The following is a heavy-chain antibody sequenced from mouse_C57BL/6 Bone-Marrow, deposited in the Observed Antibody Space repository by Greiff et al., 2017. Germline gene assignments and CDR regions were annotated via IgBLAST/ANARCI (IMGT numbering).Heavy chain of an antibody. CDR3: ARHVELRGWFAY. CDR1: GFTFSSYG. Sequence: EVHLVESGGDLVKPGGSLKLSCAASGFTFSSYGMSWVRQTPDKRLEWVATISSGGSYTYYPDSVQGRFTISRDNAKNTLYLQMSSLKSEDTAMYYCARHVELRGWFAYWGQGTLVTVSA. D-gene: IGHD1-3*01. J-gene: IGHJ3*01. V-gene: IGHV5-6*01. CDR2: ISSGGSYT.